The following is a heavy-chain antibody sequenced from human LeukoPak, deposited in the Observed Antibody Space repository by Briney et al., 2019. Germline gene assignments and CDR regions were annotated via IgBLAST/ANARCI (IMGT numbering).Heavy chain of an antibody. CDR2: IIPIFGTA. J-gene: IGHJ5*02. CDR3: ARDSVVWFGEGHNRFDP. Sequence: SVKVSCKASGGTFSSYAISWVRQAPGQGLEWMGGIIPIFGTANYAQKFQGRVTITADEFTSTAYMELSSLRSEDTAVYYCARDSVVWFGEGHNRFDPWGQGTPVTVSS. CDR1: GGTFSSYA. V-gene: IGHV1-69*13. D-gene: IGHD3-10*01.